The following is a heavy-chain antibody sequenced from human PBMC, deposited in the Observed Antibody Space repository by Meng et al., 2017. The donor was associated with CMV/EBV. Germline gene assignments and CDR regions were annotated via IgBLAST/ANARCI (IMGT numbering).Heavy chain of an antibody. V-gene: IGHV5-51*01. D-gene: IGHD6-19*01. CDR1: GYSFTSYW. J-gene: IGHJ4*02. CDR3: ARASVSSGWFLFDY. CDR2: IYPGDSDT. Sequence: KVSCKGSGYSFTSYWIGWVRQMPGKGLEWMGIIYPGDSDTRYSPSFQGQVTISADKSISTAYLQWNSLKASDTAMYYCARASVSSGWFLFDYWGQGTLVTVSS.